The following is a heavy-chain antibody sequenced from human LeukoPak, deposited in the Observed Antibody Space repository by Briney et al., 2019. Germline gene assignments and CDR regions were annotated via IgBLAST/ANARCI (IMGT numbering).Heavy chain of an antibody. CDR3: ARDRGYNYGPFDF. Sequence: SETLSLTCTVSGASISSGDYYWTWIRQPPGKGLEWIGFISDSGIPYYNPSLKSRLTISLDTSKNQFSLRLYSLTAAGTAVYYCARDRGYNYGPFDFWGQGNLVTVSS. D-gene: IGHD5-18*01. V-gene: IGHV4-30-4*01. J-gene: IGHJ4*02. CDR1: GASISSGDYY. CDR2: ISDSGIP.